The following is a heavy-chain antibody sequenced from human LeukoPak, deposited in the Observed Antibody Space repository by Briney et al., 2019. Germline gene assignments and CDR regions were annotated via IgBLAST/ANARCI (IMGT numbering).Heavy chain of an antibody. CDR1: GFTFTSSA. Sequence: SVKVSCKASGFTFTSSAIQWVRQARGQRLEWIGWIVVGSGNTNYAQKFQGRITITRDMSTSTAYMELSSLRSEDTAVYYCAAGYNNYDSRRPSFDYWGQGTLVTVSS. CDR2: IVVGSGNT. D-gene: IGHD3-22*01. J-gene: IGHJ4*02. V-gene: IGHV1-58*02. CDR3: AAGYNNYDSRRPSFDY.